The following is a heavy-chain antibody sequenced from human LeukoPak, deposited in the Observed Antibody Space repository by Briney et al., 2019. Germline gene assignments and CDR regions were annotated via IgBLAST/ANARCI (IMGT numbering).Heavy chain of an antibody. V-gene: IGHV1-46*03. J-gene: IGHJ5*02. Sequence: ASVKVSCKASGYTFTSYYMHWVRQAPGQGLEWMGIINPSGGSTSYAQKFQGRVTMTRDTSTSTVYMELSSLRSEDTAVYYCASGFCSSTSCYTGWFDPWGQGTLVTASS. CDR1: GYTFTSYY. CDR2: INPSGGST. D-gene: IGHD2-2*02. CDR3: ASGFCSSTSCYTGWFDP.